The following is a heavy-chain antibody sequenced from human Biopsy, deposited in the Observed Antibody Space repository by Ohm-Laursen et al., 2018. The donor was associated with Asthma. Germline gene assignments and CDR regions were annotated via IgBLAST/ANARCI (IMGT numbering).Heavy chain of an antibody. D-gene: IGHD3-22*01. CDR1: GFAFSQGG. J-gene: IGHJ3*02. CDR3: ARQSGQDFHDTSAFDI. Sequence: SLRLSCAASGFAFSQGGMHWVRQGPGKGLEWVALVSSDGRKKYYEDSVKGRFTISRDNSRNRLYLQINRLTVEDSALYFCARQSGQDFHDTSAFDIWGQGTKVAVSS. V-gene: IGHV3-30*03. CDR2: VSSDGRKK.